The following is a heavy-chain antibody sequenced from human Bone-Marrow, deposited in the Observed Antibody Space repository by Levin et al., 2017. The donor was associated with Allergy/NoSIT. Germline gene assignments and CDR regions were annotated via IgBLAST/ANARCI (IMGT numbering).Heavy chain of an antibody. V-gene: IGHV3-23*01. D-gene: IGHD3-10*01. CDR1: GFTFNAYA. CDR3: VTNWGNVREGDS. Sequence: GGSLRLSCAASGFTFNAYAMKWIRQAPGKGLEYVSAITNSGGSTNYADPLTGRFIISRDNSKNTVFLQMNSLRAEDTAIYYCVTNWGNVREGDSWGQGALVTVSS. CDR2: ITNSGGST. J-gene: IGHJ5*01.